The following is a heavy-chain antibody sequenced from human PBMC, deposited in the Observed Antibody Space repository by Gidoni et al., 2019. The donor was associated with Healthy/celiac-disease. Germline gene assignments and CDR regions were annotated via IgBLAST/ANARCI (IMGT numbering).Heavy chain of an antibody. V-gene: IGHV3-23*01. CDR3: AKETGSGYAGLHTYFDY. J-gene: IGHJ4*02. CDR1: GFTFSSYA. CDR2: ISGSGGST. D-gene: IGHD5-12*01. Sequence: EVQLLESGGGLVQPGGSLRLSCAASGFTFSSYAMSWVRQAPGKGLEWVSAISGSGGSTYYADSVKGRFTISRDNSKNTLYLQMNSLRAEDTAVYYCAKETGSGYAGLHTYFDYWGQGTLVTVSS.